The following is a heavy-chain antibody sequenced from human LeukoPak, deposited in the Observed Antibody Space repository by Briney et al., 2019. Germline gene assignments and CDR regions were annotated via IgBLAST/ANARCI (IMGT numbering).Heavy chain of an antibody. Sequence: GGSVRLSCATSGFTFSSYGMHWVRQAPGKGLEGVAVTSYDGSDTYYADSVKGRFTISRDNSKNTLYLQINSLRAEDTAVYYCAKDRWIRRISLAGQDYWGQGTLVTVSS. V-gene: IGHV3-30*18. CDR3: AKDRWIRRISLAGQDY. CDR2: TSYDGSDT. D-gene: IGHD6-19*01. CDR1: GFTFSSYG. J-gene: IGHJ4*02.